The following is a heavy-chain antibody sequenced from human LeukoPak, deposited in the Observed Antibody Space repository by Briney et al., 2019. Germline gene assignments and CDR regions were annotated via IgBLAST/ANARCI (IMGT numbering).Heavy chain of an antibody. CDR1: GFSVSSSF. CDR3: ARDRVYLGREDAFDI. V-gene: IGHV3-53*01. J-gene: IGHJ3*02. D-gene: IGHD7-27*01. Sequence: GGSLRLSCAASGFSVSSSFMSWVREAPGKGLEWVSVIYSIGSTFYADSVKGRFTISRDNSKNTLYLHMNSLRTEDTAVYYCARDRVYLGREDAFDIWGQGTMVTVSS. CDR2: IYSIGST.